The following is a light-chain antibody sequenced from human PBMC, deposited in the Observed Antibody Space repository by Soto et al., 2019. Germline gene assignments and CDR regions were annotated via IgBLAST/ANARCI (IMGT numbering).Light chain of an antibody. CDR2: LAS. J-gene: IGKJ2*01. V-gene: IGKV2-28*01. Sequence: DIVLTQSPLSLPVTPGEPASISCRSSQSLLHSNGYIYLDWYLQKPGQSPQLLIFLASNLAFGVPDRFSGSGSGTDFTLKISRVEAEDVGVYYCMQALQTPNTFGQGTKLEIK. CDR3: MQALQTPNT. CDR1: QSLLHSNGYIY.